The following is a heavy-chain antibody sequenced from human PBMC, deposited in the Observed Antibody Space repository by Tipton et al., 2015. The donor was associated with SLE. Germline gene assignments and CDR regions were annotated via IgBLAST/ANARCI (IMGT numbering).Heavy chain of an antibody. J-gene: IGHJ4*02. CDR1: GGSISSHF. V-gene: IGHV4-4*07. Sequence: GLVKPSETLSLTCSVSGGSISSHFWIWIRQPAGKGLEWIGRIYTSGSTNYNPSLKSRVTISLDTSRNQFSLKLSSVTAADTAVYYCARRPAAGTSLADFWGQGTLVTVSS. CDR3: ARRPAAGTSLADF. CDR2: IYTSGST. D-gene: IGHD6-13*01.